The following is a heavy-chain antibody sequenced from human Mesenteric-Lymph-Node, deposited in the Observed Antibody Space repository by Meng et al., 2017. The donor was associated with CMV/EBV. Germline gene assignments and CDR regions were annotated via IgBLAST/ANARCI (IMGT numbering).Heavy chain of an antibody. V-gene: IGHV3-30*02. Sequence: GGSLRLSCAASGFTFSSYGMHWVRQAPGKGLEWVAFIRYDGSNKYYADSVKGRFTISRDNSKNTLYLQMNSLRAEDTAVYYCAKDRRFGELIPTTLEYWGQGTLVTVSS. CDR1: GFTFSSYG. CDR2: IRYDGSNK. J-gene: IGHJ4*02. D-gene: IGHD3-10*01. CDR3: AKDRRFGELIPTTLEY.